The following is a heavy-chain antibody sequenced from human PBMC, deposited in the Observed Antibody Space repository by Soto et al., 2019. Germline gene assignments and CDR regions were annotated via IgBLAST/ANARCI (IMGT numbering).Heavy chain of an antibody. Sequence: GGSLRLSCAASVFTFSTYWMNWVRQAPGKGLVWVSLINPDGRTTTYADSVKGRFTISRDNAKNTVYLQMNSLRVDDTAVYYCARDLSGSPDYWGQGTLVTVSS. D-gene: IGHD1-26*01. V-gene: IGHV3-74*01. J-gene: IGHJ4*02. CDR3: ARDLSGSPDY. CDR1: VFTFSTYW. CDR2: INPDGRTT.